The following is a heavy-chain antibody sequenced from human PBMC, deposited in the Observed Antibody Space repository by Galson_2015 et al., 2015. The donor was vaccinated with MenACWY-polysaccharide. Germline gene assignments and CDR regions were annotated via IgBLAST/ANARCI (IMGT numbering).Heavy chain of an antibody. CDR3: AKDLALDY. CDR2: ISYDGSNK. CDR1: GFTFSSYG. V-gene: IGHV3-30*18. Sequence: SLRLSCAASGFTFSSYGVHWVRQAPGKGLEWVAVISYDGSNKYYADSVKGRFTISRDNSKNTLYLQMNSLRAEDTAVYYCAKDLALDYWGQGTLVTVSS. J-gene: IGHJ4*02.